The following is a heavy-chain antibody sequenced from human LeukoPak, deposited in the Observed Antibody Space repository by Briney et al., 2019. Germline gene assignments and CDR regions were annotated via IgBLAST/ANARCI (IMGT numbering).Heavy chain of an antibody. CDR3: ARGRGIAARPHWFDP. V-gene: IGHV4-34*01. CDR2: INHSGST. CDR1: GGSFSGYY. J-gene: IGHJ5*02. Sequence: SETLSLTCAVYGGSFSGYYWSWIRQPPGKGLEWIGEINHSGSTNYNPSLKSRVTISVDTSKNQFSLKLSSVTAADTAAYYCARGRGIAARPHWFDPWGQGTLVTVSS. D-gene: IGHD6-6*01.